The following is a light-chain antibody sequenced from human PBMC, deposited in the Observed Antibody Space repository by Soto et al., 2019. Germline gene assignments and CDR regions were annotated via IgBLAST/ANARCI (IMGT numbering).Light chain of an antibody. Sequence: DIVMTQSPLSLPVTPGEPASISCRSSQSLLHSNGYNYLDWYLQKPGQSPQLLIYLGSNRASGVPDRFSGRGSGTDFTLKSSRVEAEDVGVYYCMQALRTFGQGTKVEIK. V-gene: IGKV2-28*01. CDR2: LGS. CDR1: QSLLHSNGYNY. J-gene: IGKJ1*01. CDR3: MQALRT.